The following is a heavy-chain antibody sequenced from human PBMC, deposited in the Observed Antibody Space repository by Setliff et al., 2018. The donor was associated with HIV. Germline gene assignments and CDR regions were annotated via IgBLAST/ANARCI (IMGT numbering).Heavy chain of an antibody. CDR1: GDSINSGTYY. V-gene: IGHV4-61*10. D-gene: IGHD1-1*01. CDR3: ARNSQKGIQPLLLAS. J-gene: IGHJ4*02. CDR2: LHLSGDT. Sequence: SETLSLTCTVSGDSINSGTYYWSWIRQPAGKGLEWIGRLHLSGDTNYNPSLKSRLTMSVDTSKNQVSLKLTSVTAADTAVYYCARNSQKGIQPLLLASWGPGTLVTVSS.